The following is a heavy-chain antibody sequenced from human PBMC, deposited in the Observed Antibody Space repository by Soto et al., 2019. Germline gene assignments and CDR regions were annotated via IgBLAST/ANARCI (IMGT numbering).Heavy chain of an antibody. D-gene: IGHD3-10*01. CDR1: GFIFSSYG. CDR3: ARASGFGELGWFDP. CDR2: IWYDGSVK. Sequence: ESGGGVVQPGRSLRLSCAASGFIFSSYGMHWVRQTPDKGLEWVAVIWYDGSVKYYADPVKGRFTISRDNSKNTLYLQMNSLRVEDTAVYYCARASGFGELGWFDPWGQGTLVTVSS. V-gene: IGHV3-33*01. J-gene: IGHJ5*02.